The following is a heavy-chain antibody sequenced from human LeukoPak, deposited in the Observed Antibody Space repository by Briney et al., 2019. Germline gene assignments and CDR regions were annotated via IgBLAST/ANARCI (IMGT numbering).Heavy chain of an antibody. V-gene: IGHV3-43*01. CDR3: AKGPPYYYGSGSYYNYFDN. D-gene: IGHD3-10*01. CDR1: GLTFDDYT. Sequence: PGGSLRLSCAASGLTFDDYTIHCVRQAPGKGLEWVSLISWDGGSTYYADSVKGRFTISRDNSKNSLYPQMNSLRTEDTALYYCAKGPPYYYGSGSYYNYFDNWGQGTLVTVSS. J-gene: IGHJ4*02. CDR2: ISWDGGST.